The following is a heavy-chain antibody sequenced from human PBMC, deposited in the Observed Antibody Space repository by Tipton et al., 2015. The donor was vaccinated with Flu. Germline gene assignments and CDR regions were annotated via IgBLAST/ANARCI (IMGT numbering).Heavy chain of an antibody. Sequence: SLRLSCAASGFTFSSYNMNWLRQAPGKGLEWVSSIGSSGSYIYYADSVKGRFTISRGNAKNSLYLQMNSLRAEDTAVYYCARASCSGGSCLLGDWFDPWGQGTLVTVSS. V-gene: IGHV3-21*01. CDR3: ARASCSGGSCLLGDWFDP. D-gene: IGHD2-15*01. CDR1: GFTFSSYN. J-gene: IGHJ5*02. CDR2: IGSSGSYI.